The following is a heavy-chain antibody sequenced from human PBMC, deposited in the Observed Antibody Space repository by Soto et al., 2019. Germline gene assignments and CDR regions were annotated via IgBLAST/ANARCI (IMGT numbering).Heavy chain of an antibody. CDR1: GGSISSSSYY. CDR2: IYYSGST. Sequence: QLQLQESGPGLVKPSETLSLTCTVSGGSISSSSYYWGWIRQPPGKGLEWIGSIYYSGSTYYNPSLKSRVTISVDTSKNQFSLKLSSVTAADTAVYYCARLSIEEPTVTISEDLDYYYMDVWGKGTTVTVSS. D-gene: IGHD4-4*01. V-gene: IGHV4-39*01. CDR3: ARLSIEEPTVTISEDLDYYYMDV. J-gene: IGHJ6*03.